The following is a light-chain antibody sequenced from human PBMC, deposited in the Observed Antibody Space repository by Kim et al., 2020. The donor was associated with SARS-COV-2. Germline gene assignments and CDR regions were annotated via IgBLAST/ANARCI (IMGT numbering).Light chain of an antibody. CDR1: SGDVGAYNY. CDR3: CSYAGSYTGV. CDR2: DVN. V-gene: IGLV2-11*03. Sequence: GQSVTISCTGTSGDVGAYNYVSWFQQYPGKAPKLIIYDVNERPSGVPDRFSGSKSGNTASLTISGLQAEDEADYYCCSYAGSYTGVFGTGTKVTVL. J-gene: IGLJ1*01.